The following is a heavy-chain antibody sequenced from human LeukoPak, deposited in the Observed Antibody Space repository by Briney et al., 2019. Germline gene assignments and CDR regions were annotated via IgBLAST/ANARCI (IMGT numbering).Heavy chain of an antibody. D-gene: IGHD6-19*01. CDR3: ASRLGNDAFDI. CDR2: VIPILGIA. V-gene: IGHV1-69*04. CDR1: GGTFSSYA. J-gene: IGHJ3*02. Sequence: SVKVSCKASGGTFSSYAISWVRQAPGQGLEWMGRVIPILGIANYAQKFQGRVTITADKSTSTAYMELSSLRSEDTAVYYCASRLGNDAFDIWGQGTMVTVSS.